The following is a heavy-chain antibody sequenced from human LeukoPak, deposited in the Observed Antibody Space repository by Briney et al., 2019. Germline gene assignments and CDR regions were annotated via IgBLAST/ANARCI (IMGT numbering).Heavy chain of an antibody. J-gene: IGHJ4*02. CDR2: ISGNGDIT. CDR1: GFTFSSYA. V-gene: IGHV3-23*01. D-gene: IGHD1-1*01. CDR3: AKDLRGTLSSRGPFEY. Sequence: GGSLRLACAASGFTFSSYAMSSVRQAREKGLEWVSAISGNGDITYYADTVKGRFSGSRDNSKNTLYLQLNSLRPEDTAVYYCAKDLRGTLSSRGPFEYWSQGTLVTVSS.